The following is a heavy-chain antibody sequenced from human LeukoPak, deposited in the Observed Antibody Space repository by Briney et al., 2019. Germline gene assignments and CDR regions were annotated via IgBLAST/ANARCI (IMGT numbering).Heavy chain of an antibody. CDR2: THYSGST. J-gene: IGHJ6*03. V-gene: IGHV4-59*11. CDR1: GGSLRDHY. D-gene: IGHD1-7*01. Sequence: SETLSLTCTVSGGSLRDHYWSWIRQPPGKGLEYLGYTHYSGSTDSSPSLKSRVTISVDTSKNQFSLRLSSVTAADTAVYYCAKFGNYPVHVSYSYYYLDVWGKGTTVTVSS. CDR3: AKFGNYPVHVSYSYYYLDV.